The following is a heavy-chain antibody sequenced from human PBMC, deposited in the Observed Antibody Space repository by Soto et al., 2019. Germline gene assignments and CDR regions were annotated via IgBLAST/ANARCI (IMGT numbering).Heavy chain of an antibody. CDR2: IIPIFGTA. Sequence: SVKVSCKASGGTFRSYAISWVRPAPGQGLEWMGGIIPIFGTANYAQKFQGRVTITADESTSTAYMELSSLRSEDTAVYYCARNQRGYSYGYKGGAAFDYWGQGTLVTVSS. D-gene: IGHD5-18*01. CDR3: ARNQRGYSYGYKGGAAFDY. J-gene: IGHJ4*02. CDR1: GGTFRSYA. V-gene: IGHV1-69*13.